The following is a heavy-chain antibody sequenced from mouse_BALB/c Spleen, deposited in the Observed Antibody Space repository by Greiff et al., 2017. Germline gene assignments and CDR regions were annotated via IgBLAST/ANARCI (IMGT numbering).Heavy chain of an antibody. CDR2: IYPGGGYT. D-gene: IGHD2-10*02. CDR1: GYTFTNYW. Sequence: QVHVKQSGAELVRPGTSVKISCKASGYTFTNYWLGWVKQRPGHGLEWIGDIYPGGGYTNYNEKFKGKATLTADTSSSTAYMQLSSLTSEDSAVYFCATTYGNYEAYWGQGTLVTVSA. J-gene: IGHJ3*01. CDR3: ATTYGNYEAY. V-gene: IGHV1-63*02.